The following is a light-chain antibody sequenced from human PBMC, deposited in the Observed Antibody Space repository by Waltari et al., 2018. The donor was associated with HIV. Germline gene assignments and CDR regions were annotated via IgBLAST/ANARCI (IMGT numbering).Light chain of an antibody. Sequence: DIQITQPPSTLSASVGARVTITCRASQSISNWLAWYQQKPGKAPKLLIYKASSLESGVPSRFSGSGSGTEYTLTISSLQPDDFATYYCQEYSGYFRTFGQGTKVEIK. J-gene: IGKJ1*01. V-gene: IGKV1-5*03. CDR1: QSISNW. CDR3: QEYSGYFRT. CDR2: KAS.